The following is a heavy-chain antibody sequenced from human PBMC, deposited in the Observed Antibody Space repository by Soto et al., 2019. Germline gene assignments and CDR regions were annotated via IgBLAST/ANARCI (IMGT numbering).Heavy chain of an antibody. V-gene: IGHV3-33*01. CDR3: AREKFIPPILTGYFGSGYYYYGMDV. CDR1: GFTFSSCG. D-gene: IGHD3-9*01. Sequence: QPGGSLRLSCAASGFTFSSCGMHWVRQAPGKGLEGVAVIWYDGSNKYYADSVKGRFTISRDNSKDTLYLQMNSLRAEDTAVYYCAREKFIPPILTGYFGSGYYYYGMDVWGQGTTVTVSS. J-gene: IGHJ6*02. CDR2: IWYDGSNK.